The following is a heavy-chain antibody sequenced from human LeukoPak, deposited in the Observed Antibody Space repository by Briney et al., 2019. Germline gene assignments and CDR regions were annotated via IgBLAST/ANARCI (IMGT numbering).Heavy chain of an antibody. D-gene: IGHD1-26*01. CDR3: AKSRMGAKEKSEGRFGMDV. CDR2: ISYDGSNK. V-gene: IGHV3-30*18. J-gene: IGHJ6*02. CDR1: GLTFSSYG. Sequence: GGSMRLSCAASGLTFSSYGMHWVRQAPGKGLEWVALISYDGSNKYYADSVKGRFTISRDNSKNTLYLQMNSLRAEDTAVYYCAKSRMGAKEKSEGRFGMDVWGQGTTVTVSS.